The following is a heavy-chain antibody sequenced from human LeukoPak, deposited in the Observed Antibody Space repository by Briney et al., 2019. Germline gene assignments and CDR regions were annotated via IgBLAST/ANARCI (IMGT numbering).Heavy chain of an antibody. J-gene: IGHJ4*02. V-gene: IGHV3-33*06. D-gene: IGHD6-13*01. CDR3: AKGGDSSSWLFDY. CDR1: GFTFSSYG. CDR2: IWYDGSNQ. Sequence: GMSLRLSCAASGFTFSSYGMHWVRQAPGKGLEWVAVIWYDGSNQYYADSVKGRFTISRDNSKNTLYLQMNSLRAEDTAVYYCAKGGDSSSWLFDYWGQGTLVTVSS.